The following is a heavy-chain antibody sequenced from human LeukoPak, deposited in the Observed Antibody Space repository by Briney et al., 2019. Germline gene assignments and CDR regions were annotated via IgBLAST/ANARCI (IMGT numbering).Heavy chain of an antibody. Sequence: GGSLRLSCAASGFSVSSNYMSWVRQAPGKGLEWVSVIYRGDSTNYADSVKDRFIISRDNFQNTLYLQMNTLRAEDMAVYYCARANFRTNIVVVVAATDNYYYMDVWGKGTTVTVSS. CDR2: IYRGDST. CDR3: ARANFRTNIVVVVAATDNYYYMDV. D-gene: IGHD2-15*01. CDR1: GFSVSSNY. V-gene: IGHV3-66*01. J-gene: IGHJ6*03.